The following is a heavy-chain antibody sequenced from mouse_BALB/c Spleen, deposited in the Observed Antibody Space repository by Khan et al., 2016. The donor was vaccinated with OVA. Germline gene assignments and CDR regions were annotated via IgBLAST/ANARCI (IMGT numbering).Heavy chain of an antibody. CDR3: AISYYGSFWYFDV. V-gene: IGHV1S56*01. D-gene: IGHD1-1*01. Sequence: QVQLKESGLELVNPGASVKMSCKASGDTFISYYIHWVKQRPGQGLEWIGWIYPGDGRTKYNEKFKGKTTLTAAKSSSTAYMLLSSLTSEDSAIYFCAISYYGSFWYFDVWGAGTTVTVSS. CDR1: GDTFISYY. CDR2: IYPGDGRT. J-gene: IGHJ1*01.